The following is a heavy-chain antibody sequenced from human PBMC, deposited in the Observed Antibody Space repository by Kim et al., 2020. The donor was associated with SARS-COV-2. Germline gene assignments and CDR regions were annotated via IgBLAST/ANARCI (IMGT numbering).Heavy chain of an antibody. CDR1: GGSISSYY. CDR2: IYYSGST. D-gene: IGHD3-22*01. J-gene: IGHJ4*02. CDR3: ARVGYYDSSGYYGSLDY. Sequence: SETLSLTCTVSGGSISSYYWSWIRQPPGKGLEWIGYIYYSGSTNYNPSLKSRVTISVDTSKNQFSLKLSSVTAADTAVYYCARVGYYDSSGYYGSLDYWGQGTLVTVSS. V-gene: IGHV4-59*13.